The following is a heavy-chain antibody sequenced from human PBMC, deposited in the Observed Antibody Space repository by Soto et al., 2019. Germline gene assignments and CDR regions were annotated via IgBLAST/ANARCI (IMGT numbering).Heavy chain of an antibody. J-gene: IGHJ3*01. CDR3: ARGDRGAFDL. Sequence: EVQLVESGGGLVRPGGSLRLSCAASGFTFSYYWMHWARQAPGKGLVWVSRIHSDGSSTTYADFVKGRFIISRDNARNTGDLQMNSVRVEDTAVYYCARGDRGAFDLWGQGTVVTVSS. CDR1: GFTFSYYW. V-gene: IGHV3-74*01. D-gene: IGHD1-26*01. CDR2: IHSDGSST.